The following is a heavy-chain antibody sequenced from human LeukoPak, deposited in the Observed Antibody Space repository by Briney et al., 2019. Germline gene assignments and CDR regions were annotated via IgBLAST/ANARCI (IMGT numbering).Heavy chain of an antibody. V-gene: IGHV4-61*02. Sequence: SETLSLTFSVSGGSISSGSDYWSWIRQPAGKGLQWIGRIYGSGITDYNPPLKSRVTMSVDTSKTQFSLILSSVPAADTAVYFCARLRILPGYPIDYFDYWGQGALVTVSS. J-gene: IGHJ4*02. CDR1: GGSISSGSDY. CDR2: IYGSGIT. D-gene: IGHD3-9*01. CDR3: ARLRILPGYPIDYFDY.